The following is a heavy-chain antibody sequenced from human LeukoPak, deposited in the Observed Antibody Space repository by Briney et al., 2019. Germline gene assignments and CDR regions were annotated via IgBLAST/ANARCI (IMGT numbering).Heavy chain of an antibody. Sequence: PSGTLSLTCTVSGGSISSSSYYWGWIRQPAGRGLEWLGCIYYSGSTYYNPSLKSRVTISVDTSKNQFSLKLSAVTAADTAVYYCARGLSSPIAVAGRDYWGQGTLVTVSS. CDR3: ARGLSSPIAVAGRDY. CDR2: IYYSGST. D-gene: IGHD6-19*01. CDR1: GGSISSSSYY. J-gene: IGHJ4*02. V-gene: IGHV4-39*01.